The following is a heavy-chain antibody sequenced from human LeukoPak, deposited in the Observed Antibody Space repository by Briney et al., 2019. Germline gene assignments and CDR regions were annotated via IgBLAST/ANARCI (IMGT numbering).Heavy chain of an antibody. CDR1: GFTFSMHW. D-gene: IGHD1-26*01. CDR3: VRDDSRYGGSPGY. V-gene: IGHV3-7*01. CDR2: TKEDGSEK. J-gene: IGHJ4*02. Sequence: PGGSLRLSCAASGFTFSMHWMSWVRQAPGKGLEWVAHTKEDGSEKYYVDSVTGRFTISRDNAKNSLYLQMNSLRAEDTAVYYCVRDDSRYGGSPGYWGQGTLVIV.